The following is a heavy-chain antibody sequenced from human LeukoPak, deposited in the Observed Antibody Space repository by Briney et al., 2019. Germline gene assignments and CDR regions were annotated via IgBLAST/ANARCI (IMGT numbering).Heavy chain of an antibody. Sequence: ASVKVSCKASGYTFTSYGISWVRQAPGQGLEWMGWISAFNGNTNYAQKLQGRVTMTTYTSTSTAYMELSSLRSDDTAVYYCARLYGSGPSRYMDVWGKGTTVTVSS. CDR3: ARLYGSGPSRYMDV. V-gene: IGHV1-18*01. D-gene: IGHD3-10*01. CDR1: GYTFTSYG. CDR2: ISAFNGNT. J-gene: IGHJ6*03.